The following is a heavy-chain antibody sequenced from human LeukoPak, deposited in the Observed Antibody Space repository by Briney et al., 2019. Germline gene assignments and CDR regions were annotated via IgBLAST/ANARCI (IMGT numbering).Heavy chain of an antibody. CDR1: GLTVSSNY. CDR3: ARRPDYGGTPTFGY. D-gene: IGHD4-23*01. CDR2: LYSDGST. Sequence: GGSLRLSCAASGLTVSSNYMSWVRQAPGKGLEWVSVLYSDGSTYYADSVKGRFTISRDNSKNTLYLQMNSLRAEDTAVYFCARRPDYGGTPTFGYWGQGTLVTVSS. V-gene: IGHV3-66*01. J-gene: IGHJ4*02.